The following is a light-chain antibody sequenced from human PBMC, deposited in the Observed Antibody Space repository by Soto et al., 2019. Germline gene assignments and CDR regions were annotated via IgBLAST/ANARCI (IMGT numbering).Light chain of an antibody. Sequence: QSVLTQPPSVSEAPRQRVTISCSGSSSNIGNNAVNWYQQLPGKAPKLLIYYDDLLPSGVSDRFSGSKSGTSASLAISGLQSEDEADYYCAAWGDSLNVVVFGGGTKLTVL. CDR3: AAWGDSLNVVV. V-gene: IGLV1-36*01. CDR2: YDD. CDR1: SSNIGNNA. J-gene: IGLJ2*01.